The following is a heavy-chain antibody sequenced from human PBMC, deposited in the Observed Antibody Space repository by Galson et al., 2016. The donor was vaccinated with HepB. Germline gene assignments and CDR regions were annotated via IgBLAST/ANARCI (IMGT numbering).Heavy chain of an antibody. V-gene: IGHV4-39*01. D-gene: IGHD3-10*01. CDR2: IYYSGST. J-gene: IGHJ5*02. CDR1: GGSISSSSFY. Sequence: ETLSLTCTVSGGSISSSSFYWGWIRQPPGKGLEWIGSIYYSGSTYYNPSLKSRVTISLDTSKNQFSLKLSSVTAADTAIYYCARVPSRRYYDGSGSPRPGWFDPWGQGALVTVSS. CDR3: ARVPSRRYYDGSGSPRPGWFDP.